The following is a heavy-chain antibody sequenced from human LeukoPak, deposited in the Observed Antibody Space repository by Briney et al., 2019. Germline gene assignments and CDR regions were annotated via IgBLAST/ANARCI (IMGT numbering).Heavy chain of an antibody. CDR1: GFTFSSYG. Sequence: GGSLRLSCAASGFTFSSYGMHWVRQAPGKGLEWVAVIWYDGSNKYYADSVKGRFTISRDNSKNTLYLQMNSLRAEDTAVYYCARDGETHGDYYYGMDVWGQGTTVTVSS. J-gene: IGHJ6*02. D-gene: IGHD4-17*01. CDR2: IWYDGSNK. V-gene: IGHV3-33*01. CDR3: ARDGETHGDYYYGMDV.